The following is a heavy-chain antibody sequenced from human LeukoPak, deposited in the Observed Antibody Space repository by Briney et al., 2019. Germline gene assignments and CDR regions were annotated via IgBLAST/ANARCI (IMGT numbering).Heavy chain of an antibody. D-gene: IGHD5-12*01. Sequence: PSETLSLTCTVSGGSISPYYWGWLRQPPGKGMEWLGQIYYSGSTYYNPSLKSRVTISLDTSKNQFSLKLSSVTAADTAVYYCARRGYFDYWGPGTLVTVSS. V-gene: IGHV4-59*08. CDR3: ARRGYFDY. CDR1: GGSISPYY. CDR2: IYYSGST. J-gene: IGHJ4*02.